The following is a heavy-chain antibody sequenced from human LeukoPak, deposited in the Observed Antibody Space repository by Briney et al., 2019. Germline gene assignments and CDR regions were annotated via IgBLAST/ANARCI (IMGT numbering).Heavy chain of an antibody. CDR1: GFTFSSYS. J-gene: IGHJ6*02. Sequence: GGSLRLSCAASGFTFSSYSMNWVRQAPGKGLEWVSYISSSSSTIYYADSVKGRFTISRDNAKNSLYLQMNSLRAEDTAVYYCARIQRLEWLLPNYYYGMDVWGQGTTVTVSS. V-gene: IGHV3-48*01. D-gene: IGHD3-3*01. CDR3: ARIQRLEWLLPNYYYGMDV. CDR2: ISSSSSTI.